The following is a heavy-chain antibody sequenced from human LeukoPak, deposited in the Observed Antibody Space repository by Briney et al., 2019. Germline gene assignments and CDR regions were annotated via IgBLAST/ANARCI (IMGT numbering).Heavy chain of an antibody. D-gene: IGHD1-26*01. V-gene: IGHV3-23*01. Sequence: HPGGSLRLSCAASGFTFNYRDMSWVRQAPGKGLEWVSAISGSGDSTYYADSVKGRFTISRDNSKNTPYLQMSSLRAEDTAVYYCAKRGTYFGGFDYWGQGTLVTVSS. CDR1: GFTFNYRD. CDR3: AKRGTYFGGFDY. CDR2: ISGSGDST. J-gene: IGHJ4*02.